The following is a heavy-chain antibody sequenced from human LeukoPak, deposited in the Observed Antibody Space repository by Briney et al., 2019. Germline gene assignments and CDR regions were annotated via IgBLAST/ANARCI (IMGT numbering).Heavy chain of an antibody. D-gene: IGHD5-12*01. V-gene: IGHV4-34*01. J-gene: IGHJ4*02. CDR1: GGSFSGYY. Sequence: SETLSLTCAVYGGSFSGYYWSWIRQPPGKGLEWIGEINHSGSTNYNPSLKSRVTISVDTSKNQFSLKLSSVTAADTAVYYCARVWATGTFDYWGQGTLVTVSS. CDR3: ARVWATGTFDY. CDR2: INHSGST.